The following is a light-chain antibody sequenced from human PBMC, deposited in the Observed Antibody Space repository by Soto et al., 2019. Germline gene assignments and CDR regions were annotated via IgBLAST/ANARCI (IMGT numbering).Light chain of an antibody. CDR1: QSISRW. Sequence: DIQMTQSPATLSASVGDTVTITCRASQSISRWLAWYQQKPGKAPKILISDASILENGVPSRFSGTDSGTEFTLTISNLQPDDFATYFCQQYNSFSLITFGQGTRLEIK. CDR2: DAS. CDR3: QQYNSFSLIT. V-gene: IGKV1-5*01. J-gene: IGKJ5*01.